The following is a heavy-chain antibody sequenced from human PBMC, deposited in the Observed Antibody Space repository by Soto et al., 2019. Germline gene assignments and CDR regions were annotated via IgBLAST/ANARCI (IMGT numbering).Heavy chain of an antibody. CDR3: ARGAPYSQIDY. CDR1: GGSISSYY. D-gene: IGHD5-18*01. V-gene: IGHV4-59*01. CDR2: IYNSGST. J-gene: IGHJ4*02. Sequence: QVQLQESGPGLVKPSETLSLTCTVSGGSISSYYWSWIRQPPGKGLEWIGYIYNSGSTNYNPSLKSRVTISVDTSKNQFSLKLSSVTAADTAVYYCARGAPYSQIDYWGQGTLVTVSS.